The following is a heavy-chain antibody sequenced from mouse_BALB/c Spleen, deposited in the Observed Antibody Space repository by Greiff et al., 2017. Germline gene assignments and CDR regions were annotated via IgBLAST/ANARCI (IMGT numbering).Heavy chain of an antibody. D-gene: IGHD1-1*01. Sequence: VQLQESGAELAKPGASVKMSCKASGYTFTSYWMHWVKQRPGQGLEWIGYINPSTGYTEYNQKFKDKATLTADKSSSTAYMQLSSLTSEDSAVYYCARVYYGSYFDYWGQGTTLTVSS. CDR2: INPSTGYT. V-gene: IGHV1-7*01. CDR3: ARVYYGSYFDY. CDR1: GYTFTSYW. J-gene: IGHJ2*01.